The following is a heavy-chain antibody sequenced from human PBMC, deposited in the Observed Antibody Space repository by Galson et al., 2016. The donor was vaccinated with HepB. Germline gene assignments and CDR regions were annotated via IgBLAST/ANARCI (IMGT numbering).Heavy chain of an antibody. J-gene: IGHJ5*02. CDR1: GFTLSNHG. D-gene: IGHD3-16*01. Sequence: SLRLSCAASGFTLSNHGIHWVRQAPGKGLEWVAVFWHDGRNQYYAEAVKGRFSVSRDSAKNTVDLQMTSLGADDTAVYYCAKEGGVAGTDGLDAWGRGTLVTVSS. V-gene: IGHV3-33*03. CDR3: AKEGGVAGTDGLDA. CDR2: FWHDGRNQ.